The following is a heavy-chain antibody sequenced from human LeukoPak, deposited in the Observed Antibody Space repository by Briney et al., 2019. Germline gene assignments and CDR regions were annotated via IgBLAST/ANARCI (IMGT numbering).Heavy chain of an antibody. CDR2: IIPKFGSA. J-gene: IGHJ1*01. CDR3: ARDNFAPSGVKYFQL. D-gene: IGHD3-16*02. V-gene: IGHV1-69*05. CDR1: RGTLSPYG. Sequence: ASVKVSCKASRGTLSPYGIGWVRQAPGQGLEWMGGIIPKFGSANYAQKFQDSLTLTTDESTSTAYMELSNLRSEDTAVYFCARDNFAPSGVKYFQLWGPGTLVTVSS.